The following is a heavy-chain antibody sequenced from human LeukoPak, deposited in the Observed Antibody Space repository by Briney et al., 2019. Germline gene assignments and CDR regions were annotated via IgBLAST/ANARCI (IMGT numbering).Heavy chain of an antibody. Sequence: SETLSLTCTVSGGSISSYYWSWIRQPAGKGLEWIGRIYTSGSTNYNPSLKSRVTMSVDTSKNQFSLKLSSVTAADTAVYYCARGPTVVTYYYHYYGMDVWGQGTTVTVSS. V-gene: IGHV4-4*07. CDR3: ARGPTVVTYYYHYYGMDV. CDR2: IYTSGST. D-gene: IGHD4-17*01. J-gene: IGHJ6*02. CDR1: GGSISSYY.